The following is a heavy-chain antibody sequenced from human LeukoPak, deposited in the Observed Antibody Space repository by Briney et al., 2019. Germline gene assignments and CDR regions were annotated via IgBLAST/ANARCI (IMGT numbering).Heavy chain of an antibody. CDR2: IRYDGVND. CDR3: AKESLIVVGDAFDI. CDR1: GFTFGSYG. V-gene: IGHV3-30*02. D-gene: IGHD3-22*01. Sequence: GGSLRLSCAASGFTFGSYGMHWVRQAPGKGLEWVAYIRYDGVNDYYADSVRGRFTISRDISKNTLYLQMNSLRAEDTAVYYCAKESLIVVGDAFDIWGQGTMVTVSS. J-gene: IGHJ3*02.